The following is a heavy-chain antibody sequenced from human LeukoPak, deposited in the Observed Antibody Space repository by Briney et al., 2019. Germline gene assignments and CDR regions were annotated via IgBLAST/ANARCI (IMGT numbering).Heavy chain of an antibody. V-gene: IGHV3-30-3*01. CDR3: AIHSSDWNY. J-gene: IGHJ4*02. Sequence: PGRSLRLSCAASGFTFSSYAMHWVPQAPGKGLEWVAVISYDGSNKYYADSVKGRFTISRDNSKNTLYLQMNSLRAEDTAVYYCAIHSSDWNYWGQGTLVTVSS. CDR1: GFTFSSYA. CDR2: ISYDGSNK. D-gene: IGHD6-19*01.